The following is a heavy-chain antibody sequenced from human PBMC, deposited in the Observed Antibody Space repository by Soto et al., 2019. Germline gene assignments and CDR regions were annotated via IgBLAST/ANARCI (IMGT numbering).Heavy chain of an antibody. V-gene: IGHV3-33*01. D-gene: IGHD3-16*02. CDR2: IWYDGSNK. CDR1: GFTFSSYG. J-gene: IGHJ4*02. Sequence: GGSLRLSCAASGFTFSSYGMHWVRQAPGKGLEWVAVIWYDGSNKYYADSVKGRFTISRDNSKNTLYLQMNSLRAEDTAVYYCARGVDYIWGSYRQYYFDYWGQGTLVTVSS. CDR3: ARGVDYIWGSYRQYYFDY.